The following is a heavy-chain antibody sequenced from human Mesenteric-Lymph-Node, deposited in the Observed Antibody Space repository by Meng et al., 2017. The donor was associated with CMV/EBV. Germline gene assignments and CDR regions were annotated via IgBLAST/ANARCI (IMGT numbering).Heavy chain of an antibody. CDR1: GYTFTTDG. J-gene: IGHJ4*02. V-gene: IGHV1-18*01. CDR3: ARGYYSDTPSPADY. Sequence: SGYTFTTDGINWVRQAPGQGLEWMGWISADNGNTHYAQKLQGRVTMTTDTSTSTAYMELRSLTSDDAAVYYCARGYYSDTPSPADYWGQGTLVTVSS. D-gene: IGHD3-22*01. CDR2: ISADNGNT.